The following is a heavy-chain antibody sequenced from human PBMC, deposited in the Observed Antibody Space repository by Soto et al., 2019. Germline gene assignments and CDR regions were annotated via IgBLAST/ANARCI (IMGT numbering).Heavy chain of an antibody. CDR3: ARRGSLDYVRRGLHP. V-gene: IGHV1-8*02. D-gene: IGHD4-17*01. CDR2: INPNSGDT. Sequence: ASVKVSCKASGYSFTSNHINWVRRAPGQGLEWMGWINPNSGDTGYAQKFQGRVTMTRDTSINTAYLELSSLTSDDTAVYYCARRGSLDYVRRGLHPWGQGTLVTVS. J-gene: IGHJ5*02. CDR1: GYSFTSNH.